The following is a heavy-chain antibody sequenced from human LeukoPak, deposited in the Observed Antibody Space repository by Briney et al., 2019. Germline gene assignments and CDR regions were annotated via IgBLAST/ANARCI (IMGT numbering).Heavy chain of an antibody. CDR2: INHSGST. CDR1: GGSFRGYF. CDR3: ARGRQRSYYYDSSGPRD. V-gene: IGHV4-34*01. J-gene: IGHJ4*02. Sequence: PSETLSLTCAVYGGSFRGYFWSWIRHPPGKGLEWIGEINHSGSTNYNPSLKSRVTISVDTSKTQFSLKLSSVTAADTAVYYCARGRQRSYYYDSSGPRDWGQGTLVTVSS. D-gene: IGHD3-22*01.